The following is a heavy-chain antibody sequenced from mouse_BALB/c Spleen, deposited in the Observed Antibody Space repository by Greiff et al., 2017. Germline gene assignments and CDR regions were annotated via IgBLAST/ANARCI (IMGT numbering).Heavy chain of an antibody. CDR2: IYPGDGDT. V-gene: IGHV1-82*01. CDR1: GYAFSSSW. CDR3: ARRGVYGGWFAY. Sequence: VQLQQSGPELVKPGASVKISCKASGYAFSSSWMNWVKQRPGQGLEWIGRIYPGDGDTNYNGKFKGKATLTADKSSSTAYMQLSSLTSVDSAVYFCARRGVYGGWFAYWGQGTLVTVSA. J-gene: IGHJ3*01. D-gene: IGHD1-1*02.